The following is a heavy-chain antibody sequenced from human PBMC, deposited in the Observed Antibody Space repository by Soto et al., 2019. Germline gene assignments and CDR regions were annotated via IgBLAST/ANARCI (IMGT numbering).Heavy chain of an antibody. CDR3: ARDRRTYYYDSSGYRYFDY. CDR2: IIPIFGTA. D-gene: IGHD3-22*01. V-gene: IGHV1-69*13. CDR1: GGTFSSYA. J-gene: IGHJ4*02. Sequence: GASVKVSCKASGGTFSSYAISWVRQAPGQGLEWMGGIIPIFGTANYAQKFQGRVTITADESTSTAYMDLSSLRSEDTAVYYCARDRRTYYYDSSGYRYFDYWGQGTLVTVSS.